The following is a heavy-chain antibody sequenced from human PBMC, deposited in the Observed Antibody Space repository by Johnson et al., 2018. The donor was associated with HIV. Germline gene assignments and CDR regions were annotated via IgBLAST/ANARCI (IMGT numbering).Heavy chain of an antibody. Sequence: VQLVESGGGLVQPGRSLRLSCAASGFTFDDYAMHWVRQAPGKGLEWVSGISWNSGSIGYADSVKGRFTISRDNAKNSLYLQMNRLRAEDTALYYCAKARRIAAAGSLNDAFDIWGQGTMVTVSS. D-gene: IGHD6-13*01. J-gene: IGHJ3*02. CDR1: GFTFDDYA. V-gene: IGHV3-9*01. CDR3: AKARRIAAAGSLNDAFDI. CDR2: ISWNSGSI.